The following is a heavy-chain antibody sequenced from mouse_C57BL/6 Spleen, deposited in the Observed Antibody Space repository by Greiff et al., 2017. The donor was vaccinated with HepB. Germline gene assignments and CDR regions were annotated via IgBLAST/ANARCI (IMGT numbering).Heavy chain of an antibody. CDR3: ATKGQHTGTDDAMDY. CDR2: IHPNSGST. CDR1: GYTFTSYW. D-gene: IGHD4-1*01. Sequence: QVQLQQPGAELVKPGASVKLSCKASGYTFTSYWMHWVKQRPGQGLEWIGMIHPNSGSTNYNEKFKSKATLTVDKSSSTAYMQLSSLTSEDSAVDYCATKGQHTGTDDAMDYWGQGTSVTVSS. V-gene: IGHV1-64*01. J-gene: IGHJ4*01.